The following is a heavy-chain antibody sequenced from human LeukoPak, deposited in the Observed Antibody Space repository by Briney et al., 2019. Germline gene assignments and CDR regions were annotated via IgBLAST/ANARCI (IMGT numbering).Heavy chain of an antibody. Sequence: PGGSLRLSCAASGFIFNNAWMSWVRQAPGKGLEWVGRIETKTAGGSTDHAAPVKGRFTISRDDSKNTLYLQMNSLKTEDTAVYYCTTHRGYSSSPTFDYWGQGTLVTVSS. D-gene: IGHD6-13*01. CDR1: GFIFNNAW. V-gene: IGHV3-15*04. CDR3: TTHRGYSSSPTFDY. CDR2: IETKTAGGST. J-gene: IGHJ4*02.